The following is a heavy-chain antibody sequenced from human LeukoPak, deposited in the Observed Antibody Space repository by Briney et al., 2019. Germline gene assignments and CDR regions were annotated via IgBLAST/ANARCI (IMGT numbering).Heavy chain of an antibody. J-gene: IGHJ4*02. D-gene: IGHD3-22*01. Sequence: SETLSLTRTVSGGSISSSSYYWGWIRQPPGKGLEWIGSIYYSGSTYYNPSLKSRVTISVDTSKNQFSLKLSSVTAADTAVYYCARQRAYYDSSGLSHFDYWGQGTLVTVSS. CDR1: GGSISSSSYY. CDR2: IYYSGST. CDR3: ARQRAYYDSSGLSHFDY. V-gene: IGHV4-39*01.